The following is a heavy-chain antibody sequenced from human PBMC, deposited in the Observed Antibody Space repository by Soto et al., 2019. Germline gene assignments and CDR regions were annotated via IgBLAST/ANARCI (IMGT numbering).Heavy chain of an antibody. J-gene: IGHJ3*02. D-gene: IGHD3-3*02. CDR2: IWHDGTFT. V-gene: IGHV3-33*01. CDR1: GFTFSSFG. Sequence: QVQLVESGGGVVQSGRSPRLSCAASGFTFSSFGMHWVRQAPGKGLEWVALIWHDGTFTHYADSVKGRFTISRDNSKNILYLQMKSLRADDTAVYYCARDRHFRGGPDYIWGQGTMVTVSS. CDR3: ARDRHFRGGPDYI.